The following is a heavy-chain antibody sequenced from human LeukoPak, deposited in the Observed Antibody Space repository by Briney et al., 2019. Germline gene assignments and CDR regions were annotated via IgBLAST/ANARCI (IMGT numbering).Heavy chain of an antibody. Sequence: RGSLRLSCAASVFNSNNFAMSWVRQAPGKGPEWLSAMTGPADTTYYAESVKGRFTISGDYSKSMVYLQMNSLRVEETAIYYCAKGAEIEHWGQGTLVTVSS. CDR2: MTGPADTT. V-gene: IGHV3-23*01. J-gene: IGHJ4*02. CDR3: AKGAEIEH. CDR1: VFNSNNFA.